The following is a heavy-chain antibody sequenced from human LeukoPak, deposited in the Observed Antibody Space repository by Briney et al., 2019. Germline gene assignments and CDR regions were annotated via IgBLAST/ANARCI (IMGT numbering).Heavy chain of an antibody. V-gene: IGHV4-34*01. CDR1: GGSFSGYY. D-gene: IGHD2-15*01. CDR2: INHSGST. Sequence: SETPSLTCAVYGGSFSGYYWSWIRQPPGKGLEWIGEINHSGSTNYNPSLKSRVTISVDTSKNQFSLKLSSVTAADTAVYYCARGSIVVVVAAIYYYYYGMDVWGQGTTVTVSS. CDR3: ARGSIVVVVAAIYYYYYGMDV. J-gene: IGHJ6*02.